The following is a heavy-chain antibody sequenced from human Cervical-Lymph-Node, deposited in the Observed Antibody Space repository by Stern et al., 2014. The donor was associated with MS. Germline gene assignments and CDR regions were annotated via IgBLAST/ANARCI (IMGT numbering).Heavy chain of an antibody. D-gene: IGHD3-9*01. J-gene: IGHJ6*02. Sequence: QLQLQESGPGLVKPSQTLSLTCTVSGGSISSGSYYWSWIRQPAGKGLEWIGRIYTSGSTNYNPSLKSRVTISVDTSKNQSPLKLGSVTAADTAVYYCARDCRLRYFDNYGMDVWGQGTTVTVSS. V-gene: IGHV4-61*02. CDR3: ARDCRLRYFDNYGMDV. CDR1: GGSISSGSYY. CDR2: IYTSGST.